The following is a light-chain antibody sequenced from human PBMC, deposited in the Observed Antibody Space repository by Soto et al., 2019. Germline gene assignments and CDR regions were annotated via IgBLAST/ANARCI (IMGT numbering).Light chain of an antibody. CDR2: DVS. V-gene: IGLV2-14*03. CDR1: SRDVGAYDF. J-gene: IGLJ1*01. Sequence: QSVLTRPASVSGSPGQSITISCTGTSRDVGAYDFVSWYQQHPGKAPKLMIYDVSNRPSGVSTRFSGSKSGNTASLTISGLQAEDEADYYCGSYTISSSRVFGTGTKLTVL. CDR3: GSYTISSSRV.